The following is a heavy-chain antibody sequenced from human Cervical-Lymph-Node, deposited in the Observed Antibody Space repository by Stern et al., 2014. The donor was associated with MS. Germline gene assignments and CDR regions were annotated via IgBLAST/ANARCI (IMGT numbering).Heavy chain of an antibody. V-gene: IGHV1-3*01. Sequence: QVQLVQSGAEVKKPGASVKVSCKTSGYTFTNYAVHWVRQAPGQRPEWMGWIYPGNDNPGYANIQYSQNFQGRVTITRDTSASTVYMELSSLTSEDTAVYYCARDPAYYDFWRKRTKSRHFDYWGQGTLITVSS. CDR3: ARDPAYYDFWRKRTKSRHFDY. J-gene: IGHJ4*02. CDR1: GYTFTNYA. D-gene: IGHD3-3*01. CDR2: IYPGNDNPGYANI.